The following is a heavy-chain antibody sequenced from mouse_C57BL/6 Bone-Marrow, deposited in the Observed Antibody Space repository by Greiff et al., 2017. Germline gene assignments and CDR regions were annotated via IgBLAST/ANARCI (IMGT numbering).Heavy chain of an antibody. V-gene: IGHV1-52*01. CDR2: IDPSDSET. CDR1: GYTFTSYW. D-gene: IGHD1-1*01. Sequence: VQLQQPGAELVRPGSSVNLSCKASGYTFTSYWMHWVQQRPIQGLEWIGNIDPSDSETPYNQKFKEKGTLTVGKSSSPAYMQLSILTSEDSAVYYCARKLSRYFNVWGTGTTVTGSS. CDR3: ARKLSRYFNV. J-gene: IGHJ1*03.